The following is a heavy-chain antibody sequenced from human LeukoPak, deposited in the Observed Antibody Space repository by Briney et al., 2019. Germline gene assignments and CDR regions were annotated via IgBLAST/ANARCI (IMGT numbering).Heavy chain of an antibody. CDR2: INRDGSER. CDR3: ARRNYFDY. CDR1: GFTFSNYW. J-gene: IGHJ4*02. Sequence: GGSLRLSCAASGFTFSNYWMTWVRQAPGKGLEWVANINRDGSERYYVDSVKGRFTISRDDAKNSLYLQMNSLRAEDTAVYYCARRNYFDYWGQGTLATVSS. V-gene: IGHV3-7*01.